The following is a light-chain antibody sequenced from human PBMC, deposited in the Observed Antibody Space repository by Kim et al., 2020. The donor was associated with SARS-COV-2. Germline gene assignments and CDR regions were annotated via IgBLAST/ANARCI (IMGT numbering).Light chain of an antibody. J-gene: IGLJ2*01. CDR2: DVN. Sequence: ASGSPGQSVTISCSGIYNYISWYQQHPGKTPRLLIDDVNKRPSGVPDRFSGSRSANTASLTVSGLQADDEADYYCSSFAASNILLFGGGTKVTVL. V-gene: IGLV2-8*01. CDR3: SSFAASNILL. CDR1: YNY.